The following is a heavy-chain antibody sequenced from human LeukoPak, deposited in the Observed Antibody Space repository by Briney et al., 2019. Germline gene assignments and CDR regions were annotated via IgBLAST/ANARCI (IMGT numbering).Heavy chain of an antibody. D-gene: IGHD3-22*01. CDR3: ASYRDNDSSGYYERTYYFDY. CDR1: GGSISSSSYY. V-gene: IGHV4-39*01. J-gene: IGHJ4*02. CDR2: IYYSGST. Sequence: SETLSLTCTVSGGSISSSSYYWGWIRQPPGKGLEWIGSIYYSGSTYYNPSLKSRVTISVDTSKNQFSLKLSSVTAADTAVYYCASYRDNDSSGYYERTYYFDYWGQGTLVTVSS.